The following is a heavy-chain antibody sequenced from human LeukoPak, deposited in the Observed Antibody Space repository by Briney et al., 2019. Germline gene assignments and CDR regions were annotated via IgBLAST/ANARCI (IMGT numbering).Heavy chain of an antibody. J-gene: IGHJ4*02. CDR2: ISAYNGNT. CDR3: ARGALIAAAGPTFDY. D-gene: IGHD6-13*01. V-gene: IGHV1-18*01. Sequence: GASVKVSCKASGYTFTSYGISWVRQAPGQGLEWMGWISAYNGNTNYAQKLQGRVTMTTDTSTSTAYMELRSLRSDDTAVYYCARGALIAAAGPTFDYWGQGTLVTVSS. CDR1: GYTFTSYG.